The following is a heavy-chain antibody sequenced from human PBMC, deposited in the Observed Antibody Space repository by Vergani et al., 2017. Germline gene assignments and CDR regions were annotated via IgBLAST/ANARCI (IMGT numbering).Heavy chain of an antibody. J-gene: IGHJ4*02. CDR2: ISGSGGST. CDR1: GFTFSSYA. V-gene: IGHV3-23*04. Sequence: VQLVESGGGLVQPGGSLRLSCAASGFTFSSYAMSWVRQAPGKGLEWVSAISGSGGSTYYADSVKGRFTISRDNSKNTLYLQMNSLRAEDTAVYYCAREGYCSSTSCAYFDYWGQGTLVTVSA. D-gene: IGHD2-2*01. CDR3: AREGYCSSTSCAYFDY.